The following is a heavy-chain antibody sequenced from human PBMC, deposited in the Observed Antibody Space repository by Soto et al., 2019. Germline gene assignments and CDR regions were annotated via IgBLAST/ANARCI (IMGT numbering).Heavy chain of an antibody. V-gene: IGHV4-38-2*02. CDR2: VFHRGTT. Sequence: SETLSLTCNVSGSSISSAYYWGWVRQPPGRGLEWIGSVFHRGTTYYNPPLMSRVTISLDTSKNQFSLKLSSVTAADTAVYYCASDFWTGYPLFDYWGQGALVTVSS. CDR3: ASDFWTGYPLFDY. D-gene: IGHD3-3*01. CDR1: GSSISSAYY. J-gene: IGHJ4*02.